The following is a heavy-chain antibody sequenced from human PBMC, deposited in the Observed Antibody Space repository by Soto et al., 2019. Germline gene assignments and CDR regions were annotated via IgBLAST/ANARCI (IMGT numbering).Heavy chain of an antibody. CDR2: ISGNGGRI. CDR1: GLTFDDYA. Sequence: EVQLVESGGGLVQPGRSLRLSCAASGLTFDDYAMHWVRQAPGKGLEWVSGISGNGGRIGYADSVKGRFTISRVNTMNSLYLQMHSVRVEDTACYYCATQGYWGQGTLDTVSS. CDR3: ATQGY. V-gene: IGHV3-9*01. J-gene: IGHJ4*02.